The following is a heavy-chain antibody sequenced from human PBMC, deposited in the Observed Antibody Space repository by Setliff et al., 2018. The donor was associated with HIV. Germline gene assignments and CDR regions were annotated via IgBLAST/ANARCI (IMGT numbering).Heavy chain of an antibody. D-gene: IGHD3-10*01. CDR1: GGSFSNYR. CDR2: IYRSGTT. V-gene: IGHV4-4*07. J-gene: IGHJ5*02. Sequence: SETLSLTCTIFGGSFSNYRWSWIRQPAGRGLEWIGRIYRSGTTDYKPSLKSRVSMSLDTSRNQFSLKPTSVTAEDTAVYYCARDRHYSGLGSYGPWGPGILVTVSS. CDR3: ARDRHYSGLGSYGP.